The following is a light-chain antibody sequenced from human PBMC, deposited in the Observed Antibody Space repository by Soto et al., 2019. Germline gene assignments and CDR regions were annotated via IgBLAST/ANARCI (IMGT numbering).Light chain of an antibody. CDR3: CSLTTSHTYV. V-gene: IGLV2-14*03. Sequence: QSVLTQPASVSGSPGQSITISCTGSSSDVGAYNYVSWYQQHPGKVPKLMIYHVTYRPSGVSNRYSGSKSGNSASLTISALQADDEADYYCCSLTTSHTYVFGSGTKVTVL. J-gene: IGLJ1*01. CDR2: HVT. CDR1: SSDVGAYNY.